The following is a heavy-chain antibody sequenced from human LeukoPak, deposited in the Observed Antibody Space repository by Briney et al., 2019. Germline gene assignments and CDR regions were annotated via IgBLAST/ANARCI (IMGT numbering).Heavy chain of an antibody. CDR1: GYSFFSYW. D-gene: IGHD3-22*01. CDR3: VRTPNYYDSNGHYYLVDY. Sequence: GESLKISCHGSGYSFFSYWIGWVRQMPGKGLEWMGIIYPGDSDTRYSPSFQGQVTISVDKSISTAYLHWSSLQASDTAMYYCVRTPNYYDSNGHYYLVDYWGQGTLVTVSS. V-gene: IGHV5-51*01. CDR2: IYPGDSDT. J-gene: IGHJ4*02.